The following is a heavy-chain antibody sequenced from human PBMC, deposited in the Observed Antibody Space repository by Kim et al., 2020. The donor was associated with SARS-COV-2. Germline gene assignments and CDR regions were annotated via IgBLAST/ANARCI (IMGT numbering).Heavy chain of an antibody. J-gene: IGHJ3*02. Sequence: GGSLRLSCAASGFTFDDYAMHWVRQAPGKGLEWVSLISGDGGSTYYADSVKGRFTISRDNSKNSLYLQMNSLRTEDTALYYCARGGYSYGSDAVDIWGQGTMVTVSS. CDR3: ARGGYSYGSDAVDI. D-gene: IGHD5-18*01. V-gene: IGHV3-43*02. CDR1: GFTFDDYA. CDR2: ISGDGGST.